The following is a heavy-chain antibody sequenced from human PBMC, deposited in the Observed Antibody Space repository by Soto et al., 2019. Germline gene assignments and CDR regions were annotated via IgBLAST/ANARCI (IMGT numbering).Heavy chain of an antibody. CDR1: GGSISSSSYY. CDR2: IYYSGST. J-gene: IGHJ4*02. CDR3: ARSPKGSSWYLPEAPWY. D-gene: IGHD6-13*01. Sequence: QLQLQESGPGLVKPSETLSLTCTVSGGSISSSSYYWGWIRQPPGKGLEWIGSIYYSGSTYYNPSLKSRVTISVDTSKNQFSLKLSSVTAADTAVYYCARSPKGSSWYLPEAPWYWGQGTLVTVSS. V-gene: IGHV4-39*01.